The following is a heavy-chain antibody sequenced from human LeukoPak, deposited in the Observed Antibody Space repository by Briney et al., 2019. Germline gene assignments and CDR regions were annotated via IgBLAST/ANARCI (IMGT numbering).Heavy chain of an antibody. J-gene: IGHJ4*02. CDR2: IYHSGST. CDR3: ARNYVWGSHRPFDY. D-gene: IGHD3-16*02. V-gene: IGHV4-4*02. Sequence: SETLSLTCAVSGGSISSSNWWSWVRQPPGKGLEWIGEIYHSGSTNYNPSLKSRVTISVDRSKNQFSLKLSSVTAADTAVYYCARNYVWGSHRPFDYWGQGTLVTVSS. CDR1: GGSISSSNW.